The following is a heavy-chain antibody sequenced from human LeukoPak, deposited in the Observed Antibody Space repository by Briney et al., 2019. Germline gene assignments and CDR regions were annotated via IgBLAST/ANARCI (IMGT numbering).Heavy chain of an antibody. Sequence: SETLSLTCTVSGGSISSYYWSWIRQPPGKGLEWIGYIYYSGSTNYNPSLKSRVTISVDTSKNQFSLKLSSVTAADTAVYYCARHSSGSKVYYYYMDVWGKGTTVTISS. CDR1: GGSISSYY. CDR3: ARHSSGSKVYYYYMDV. CDR2: IYYSGST. J-gene: IGHJ6*03. V-gene: IGHV4-59*08. D-gene: IGHD3-10*01.